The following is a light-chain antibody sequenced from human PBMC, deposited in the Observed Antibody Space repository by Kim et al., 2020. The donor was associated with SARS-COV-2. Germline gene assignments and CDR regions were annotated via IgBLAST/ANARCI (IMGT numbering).Light chain of an antibody. CDR3: QSYDSSIRV. Sequence: GKTVTISCTRSRGSIASNYVQWYQQRPGSSPTTVIYEDNQRPSGVPDRFSGSIDSSSNSASLTISGLKTEDEADYYCQSYDSSIRVFGGGTQLTVL. CDR1: RGSIASNY. CDR2: EDN. V-gene: IGLV6-57*01. J-gene: IGLJ3*02.